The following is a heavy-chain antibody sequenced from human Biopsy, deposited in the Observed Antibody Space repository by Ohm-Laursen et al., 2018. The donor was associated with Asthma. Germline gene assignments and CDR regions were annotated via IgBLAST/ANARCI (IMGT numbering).Heavy chain of an antibody. V-gene: IGHV3-53*01. CDR2: IYSGGTS. D-gene: IGHD3-22*01. Sequence: SLRLSCSASGFAVSRDHMLGVRQAPGKGLEWVSVIYSGGTSHAADSVRGRFTISRDYSKNTLYLQMHSLRAEDTAVYYCARGDSSNWSHYYFDYWGQGTLVTVSS. J-gene: IGHJ4*02. CDR3: ARGDSSNWSHYYFDY. CDR1: GFAVSRDH.